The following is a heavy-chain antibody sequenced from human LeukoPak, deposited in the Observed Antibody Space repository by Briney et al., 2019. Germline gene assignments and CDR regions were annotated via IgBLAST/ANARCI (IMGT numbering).Heavy chain of an antibody. D-gene: IGHD6-19*01. CDR1: GFTFSSYA. J-gene: IGHJ4*02. CDR3: AKGGSSGCKDYFDY. V-gene: IGHV3-23*01. CDR2: ITGSGAST. Sequence: PGGSLRLSCAVSGFTFSSYAMSWVRQAPGKGLEWVSVITGSGASTDYADSVKGRFTISRDNSKNTLYLQMNSLRAEDTGVYYCAKGGSSGCKDYFDYWGQGTLVTVSS.